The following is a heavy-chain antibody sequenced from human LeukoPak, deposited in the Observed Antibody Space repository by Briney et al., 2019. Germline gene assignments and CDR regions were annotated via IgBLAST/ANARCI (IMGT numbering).Heavy chain of an antibody. V-gene: IGHV4-59*01. CDR3: ARLVKYSSLPYFDY. CDR2: IYYSGST. D-gene: IGHD6-6*01. Sequence: SETLSLTCTVSGGSISSYYWSWIRQPPGKGLEWIGYIYYSGSTNYNPSLKSRVTISVDTSKNQFSLKLSSVTAADTAVYYCARLVKYSSLPYFDYWGQGTLVTVSS. J-gene: IGHJ4*02. CDR1: GGSISSYY.